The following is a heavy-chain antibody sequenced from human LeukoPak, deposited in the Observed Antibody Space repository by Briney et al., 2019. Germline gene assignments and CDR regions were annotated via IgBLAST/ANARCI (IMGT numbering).Heavy chain of an antibody. CDR3: ATQSLLAGVPYGYFQH. CDR2: FDPEDGEA. Sequence: GASVKVSFKVSGDSLSDLSMHWVRQAPGKGLEWMGDFDPEDGEAFYAQKFQGRVTMTEDTSADTAFMELSSLRSEDTAVYYCATQSLLAGVPYGYFQHWGPGTLVTVSS. V-gene: IGHV1-24*01. J-gene: IGHJ1*01. CDR1: GDSLSDLS. D-gene: IGHD3-10*01.